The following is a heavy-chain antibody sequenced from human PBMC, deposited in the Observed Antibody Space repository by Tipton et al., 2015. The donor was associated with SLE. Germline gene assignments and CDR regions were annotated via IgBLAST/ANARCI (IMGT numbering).Heavy chain of an antibody. CDR3: ARVGITGTTWDWYFDL. CDR2: IYHSGAT. D-gene: IGHD1-7*01. J-gene: IGHJ2*01. Sequence: TLSLTCAVSGDSISSPYWWSWVRQSPGKGLEWIGEIYHSGATSYNPSLKSRVTISLDKSKNQYSLKLSSVTAADTAVYYCARVGITGTTWDWYFDLWGRGTLVTVSS. V-gene: IGHV4-4*02. CDR1: GDSISSPYW.